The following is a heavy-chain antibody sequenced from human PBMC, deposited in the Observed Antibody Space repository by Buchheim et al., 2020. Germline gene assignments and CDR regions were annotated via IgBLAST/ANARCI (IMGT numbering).Heavy chain of an antibody. V-gene: IGHV3-21*01. CDR2: IISSSSRI. CDR3: ARAECGGDCYTIDY. J-gene: IGHJ4*02. CDR1: GFTFSSYT. D-gene: IGHD2-21*02. Sequence: EVQLVESGGGLVKPGGSLRLSCAASGFTFSSYTMKWVRQAPGKGLEWVSSIISSSSRIYYADSVKGRFTISRDTTRNSLYLHMNSLTVEDTAVYYCARAECGGDCYTIDYWGQGTL.